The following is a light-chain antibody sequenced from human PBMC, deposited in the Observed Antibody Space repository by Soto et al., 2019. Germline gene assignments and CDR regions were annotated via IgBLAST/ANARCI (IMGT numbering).Light chain of an antibody. Sequence: DIQMTQSPSTLSASVGDRVTITCRASQSISTWLAWYQQKPGKAPKLLIYQPSSLESGVPSRFRGSGSGTEFTLPITSLQTDDFATYYCQQYDSYSATFGQGTKVEIK. CDR3: QQYDSYSAT. CDR1: QSISTW. V-gene: IGKV1-5*03. CDR2: QPS. J-gene: IGKJ1*01.